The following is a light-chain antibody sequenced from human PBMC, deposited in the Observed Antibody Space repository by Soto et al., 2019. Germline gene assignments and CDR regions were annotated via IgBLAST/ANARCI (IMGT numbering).Light chain of an antibody. CDR2: KAS. J-gene: IGKJ4*01. V-gene: IGKV1-5*03. CDR1: QSISSW. Sequence: DIQMTQSPSTLSASVGDRVSITCRATQSISSWLAWYQQKPGKAPKLLIYKASSLKSGVPSRFSGSGSGTEFTLTISSLQPDDFATYYCQQYESYSPLTFGGGTKVETK. CDR3: QQYESYSPLT.